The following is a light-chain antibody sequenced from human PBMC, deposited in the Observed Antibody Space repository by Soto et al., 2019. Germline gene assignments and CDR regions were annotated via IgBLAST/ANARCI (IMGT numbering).Light chain of an antibody. J-gene: IGKJ1*01. Sequence: DIEMTQSPSTLSASVGDRVTLTCRASQSVSNMLAWYQQKPEKASKVLIDDATRLESGLPSRFSASGSATGFILTISSLQPDDFATYYRQHYGGVRTFGQGTKVDI. CDR1: QSVSNM. CDR2: DAT. CDR3: QHYGGVRT. V-gene: IGKV1-5*01.